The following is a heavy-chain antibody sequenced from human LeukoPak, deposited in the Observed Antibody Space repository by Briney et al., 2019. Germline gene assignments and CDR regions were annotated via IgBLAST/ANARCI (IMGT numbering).Heavy chain of an antibody. CDR1: GFTFSSYG. D-gene: IGHD3-10*01. Sequence: GGTLRLSCAASGFTFSSYGMSWVRQAPGKGLEWVSAISGSGGATYYADSVKGRFAVSRDDPHNTLYLQMNSVRAEDTAVYFCARGGVDHYGSGTYYLMYYFDHWGQGALVTVSS. J-gene: IGHJ4*02. V-gene: IGHV3-23*01. CDR3: ARGGVDHYGSGTYYLMYYFDH. CDR2: ISGSGGAT.